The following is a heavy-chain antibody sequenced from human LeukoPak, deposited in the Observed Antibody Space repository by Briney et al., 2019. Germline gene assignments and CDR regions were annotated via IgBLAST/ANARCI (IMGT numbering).Heavy chain of an antibody. V-gene: IGHV3-23*01. J-gene: IGHJ4*02. D-gene: IGHD6-6*01. CDR2: ISGSGGST. CDR1: GFTFSSYA. CDR3: AKSAHGYSSSSTVF. Sequence: GGSLRLSCAASGFTFSSYAMRWVRQAPGKGLEWVSAISGSGGSTYCADSVKGRFTISRDNSKNTLYLQMNSLRAEDTAVYYCAKSAHGYSSSSTVFWGQGTLVTVSS.